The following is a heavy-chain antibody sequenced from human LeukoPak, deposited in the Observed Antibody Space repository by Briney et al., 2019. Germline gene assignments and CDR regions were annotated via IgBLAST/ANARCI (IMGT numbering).Heavy chain of an antibody. CDR2: IYDSGST. J-gene: IGHJ4*02. D-gene: IGHD3-16*01. V-gene: IGHV4-59*01. CDR3: ASITFGGVLDY. Sequence: SETLSLTCTVSGGSISSYYWSWIRQPPGKGLEWIGYIYDSGSTNYNPSLKSRVTISVDTSKNQFSLKLSSVTAADTAVYYCASITFGGVLDYWGQGTLVTVSS. CDR1: GGSISSYY.